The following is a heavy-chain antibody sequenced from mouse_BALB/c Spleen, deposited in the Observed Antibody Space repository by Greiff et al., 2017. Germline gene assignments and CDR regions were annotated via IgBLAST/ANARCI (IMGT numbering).Heavy chain of an antibody. CDR2: IYPGDGST. Sequence: QVQLQQSGPELEKPGASVKISCKASGYSFTGYNMNWVKQRPGQGLEWIGWIYPGDGSTKYNEKFKGKATLTADKSSSTAYMQLSSLTSENSAVYFCARGVRYGSSYDYWGQGTTLTVSS. D-gene: IGHD1-1*01. CDR1: GYSFTGYN. CDR3: ARGVRYGSSYDY. J-gene: IGHJ2*01. V-gene: IGHV1S56*01.